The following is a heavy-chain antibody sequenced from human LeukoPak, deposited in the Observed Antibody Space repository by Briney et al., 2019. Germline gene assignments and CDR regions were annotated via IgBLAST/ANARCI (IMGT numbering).Heavy chain of an antibody. V-gene: IGHV4-61*02. J-gene: IGHJ6*02. CDR2: IYTSGST. Sequence: SETLSLTCTVSGGSISSGSYYWSWIRQPAGTGLEWIGRIYTSGSTNYNPSLKSRVTISVDTSKNQFSLKLSSVTAADTAVYYCARGSHSSSSDYYYYGMDVWGQGTTVTVSS. D-gene: IGHD6-6*01. CDR3: ARGSHSSSSDYYYYGMDV. CDR1: GGSISSGSYY.